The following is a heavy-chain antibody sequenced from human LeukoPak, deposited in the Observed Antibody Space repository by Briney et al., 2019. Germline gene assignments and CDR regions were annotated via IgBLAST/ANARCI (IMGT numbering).Heavy chain of an antibody. V-gene: IGHV4-59*01. Sequence: PSETLSLTCTVSGGSISSYYWSWIRQPPGKGLEWIGYIYYSGSTNYNASLKSRVTISVDTSKNQFSLKLSSVTAADTAVYYCARGSSSSGLWFDPWGQGTLVTVSS. J-gene: IGHJ5*02. D-gene: IGHD6-13*01. CDR2: IYYSGST. CDR3: ARGSSSSGLWFDP. CDR1: GGSISSYY.